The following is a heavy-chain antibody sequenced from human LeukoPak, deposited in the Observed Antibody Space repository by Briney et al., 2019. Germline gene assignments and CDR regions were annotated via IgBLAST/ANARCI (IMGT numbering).Heavy chain of an antibody. CDR1: GYSISSGYY. V-gene: IGHV4-38-2*02. J-gene: IGHJ4*02. D-gene: IGHD5-18*01. Sequence: SETLSLTCTVSGYSISSGYYWGWIRQPPGKGLEWIGSIYHSGSTYYNPSLKSRVTISVDTSKNQLSLKLSSVTAADTAVYYCAREQGGYSYGTPDYWGQGTLVTVSS. CDR3: AREQGGYSYGTPDY. CDR2: IYHSGST.